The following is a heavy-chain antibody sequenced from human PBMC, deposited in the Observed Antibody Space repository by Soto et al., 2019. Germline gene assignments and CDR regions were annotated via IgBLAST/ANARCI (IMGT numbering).Heavy chain of an antibody. CDR1: GISVSSVSYY. Sequence: SETRCHTCSFSGISVSSVSYYCRWIRQHPGEGLEWSGYIYYSGRNNYNTSLKSRVTISVDTSKKKFSLKLGSVNSADTAVYYCTRDWFFVFSSGMNAFDS. D-gene: IGHD3-3*01. CDR3: TRDWFFVFSSGMNAFDS. J-gene: IGHJ5*01. CDR2: IYYSGRN. V-gene: IGHV4-61*01.